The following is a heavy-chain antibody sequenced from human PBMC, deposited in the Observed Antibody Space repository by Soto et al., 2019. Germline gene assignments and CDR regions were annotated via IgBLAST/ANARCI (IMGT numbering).Heavy chain of an antibody. V-gene: IGHV4-34*01. CDR2: INHSGTT. CDR3: ARLRVSDFSSGYFRRCWFDS. J-gene: IGHJ5*01. Sequence: LSLTCAVNGGSFSGYFWTWIRQPPGKGLEWIGEINHSGTTKYNPSLKSRVTISVDTSKKNFSLNLTSVTAADTAVYYCARLRVSDFSSGYFRRCWFDSWGQGTLVTVSS. D-gene: IGHD3-3*01. CDR1: GGSFSGYF.